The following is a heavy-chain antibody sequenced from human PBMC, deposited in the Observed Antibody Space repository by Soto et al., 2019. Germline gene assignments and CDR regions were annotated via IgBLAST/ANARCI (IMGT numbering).Heavy chain of an antibody. D-gene: IGHD2-21*01. J-gene: IGHJ4*02. CDR2: IYYSGST. CDR1: GGSISSYS. V-gene: IGHV4-59*01. CDR3: ARSCGYYFDY. Sequence: QVQLQESGPGLVKPSETLPLTCTVSGGSISSYSWSWIRQPPGKGLEWIGYIYYSGSTTYNPSLKSRVTISVDTSKNQFSLKLSSVTAADTGVYYCARSCGYYFDYWGQGTLVTVSS.